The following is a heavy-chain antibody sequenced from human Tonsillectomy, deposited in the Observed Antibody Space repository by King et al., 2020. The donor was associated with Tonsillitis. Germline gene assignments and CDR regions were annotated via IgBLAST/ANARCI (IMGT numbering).Heavy chain of an antibody. Sequence: TLKESGPVLVKPPETLTLTCTVSGFSLSNSRMGVSWIRQPPGKALEWLAHIFSNDEKSYSTFLNTRLTISKDTSKSQVVLTMTNMDPVDPATYYCARTPSSSASDGYFQHWGQGTLVTVSS. CDR3: ARTPSSSASDGYFQH. J-gene: IGHJ1*01. CDR2: IFSNDEK. D-gene: IGHD6-13*01. CDR1: GFSLSNSRMG. V-gene: IGHV2-26*01.